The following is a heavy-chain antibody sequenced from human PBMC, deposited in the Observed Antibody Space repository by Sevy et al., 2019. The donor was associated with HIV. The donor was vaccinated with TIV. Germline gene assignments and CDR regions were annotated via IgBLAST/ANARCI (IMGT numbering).Heavy chain of an antibody. J-gene: IGHJ4*02. CDR1: GFTFNTYA. CDR2: ISGSAYST. D-gene: IGHD3-22*01. CDR3: AKESPGYNYDSSGSLDY. V-gene: IGHV3-23*01. Sequence: GGSPRLSCAASGFTFNTYAMSWVRQAPGKGLEWVSGISGSAYSTYYADSVKGRFTISRDNSKITLSLQMNSLRAEDTAVYYCAKESPGYNYDSSGSLDYWGQGTLVTVSS.